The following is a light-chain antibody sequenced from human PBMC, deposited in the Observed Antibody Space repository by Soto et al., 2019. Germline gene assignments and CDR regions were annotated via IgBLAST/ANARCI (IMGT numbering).Light chain of an antibody. J-gene: IGKJ2*01. CDR1: QSVLYSSNNKNY. CDR3: QQYFGTPYT. V-gene: IGKV4-1*01. Sequence: DIVMTQSPDSLAVSLGERATINCKSSQSVLYSSNNKNYLAWYQQKPGQPPKLLIYWASTRDSGVPDRFSGSGSGTDFTLTISSLQAEDVAVYYCQQYFGTPYTFGQGTKLAIK. CDR2: WAS.